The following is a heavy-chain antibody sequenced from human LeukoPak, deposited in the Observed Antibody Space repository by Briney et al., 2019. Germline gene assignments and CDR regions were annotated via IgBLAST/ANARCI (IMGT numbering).Heavy chain of an antibody. V-gene: IGHV1-69*06. CDR2: IIPIFGTA. D-gene: IGHD5-18*01. J-gene: IGHJ4*02. CDR3: VRAIVGRITAMLEGWDPFDY. Sequence: GASVKVSCKASGGTFSSYAISWVRQAPGQGLEWMGGIIPIFGTANYAQKFQGRVTITADKSTSTAYMELSSLRSEDTAVYYCVRAIVGRITAMLEGWDPFDYWGQGTLVTVSS. CDR1: GGTFSSYA.